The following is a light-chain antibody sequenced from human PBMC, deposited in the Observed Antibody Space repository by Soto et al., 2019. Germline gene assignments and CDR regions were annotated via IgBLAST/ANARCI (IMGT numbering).Light chain of an antibody. CDR1: QSIRSNY. J-gene: IGKJ1*01. V-gene: IGKV3-20*01. Sequence: ETVLTQSPGTLSLSPGERATLSCRASQSIRSNYLAWYRQTPGQAPRLLIYGASNRATGIPDRFSGSGSGTDFTLKISRLEPEDFALYYCQQYGSSPWTFGQGTKVEIK. CDR2: GAS. CDR3: QQYGSSPWT.